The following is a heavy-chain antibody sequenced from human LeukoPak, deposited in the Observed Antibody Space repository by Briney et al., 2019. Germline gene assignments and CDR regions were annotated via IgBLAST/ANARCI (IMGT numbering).Heavy chain of an antibody. J-gene: IGHJ4*02. CDR3: ARVGGHCTSTSCPPPDY. Sequence: GSLRLSCAASGFTFSSYNMDWVRQAQGKGLEWVSFIDSSSRYIYQADSVKGRFTISRDNAKSSVFLQMNSLRAEDTAVYYCARVGGHCTSTSCPPPDYWGQGTLVTVSS. CDR2: IDSSSRYI. CDR1: GFTFSSYN. D-gene: IGHD2-2*01. V-gene: IGHV3-21*01.